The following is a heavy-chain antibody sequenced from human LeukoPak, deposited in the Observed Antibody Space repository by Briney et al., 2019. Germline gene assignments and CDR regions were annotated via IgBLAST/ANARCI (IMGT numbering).Heavy chain of an antibody. CDR2: IYPADSDT. V-gene: IGHV5-51*01. D-gene: IGHD6-13*01. CDR1: GYIYTSYW. CDR3: TRFGPYSSSWGY. Sequence: KDGESLKISCNSSGYIYTSYWIGWVRQMPGKGLEWMGIIYPADSDTRYSPSFQGQVTVSADKSISTAYLRWSSLKASDTAIYYCTRFGPYSSSWGYWGQGTLVTVSS. J-gene: IGHJ4*02.